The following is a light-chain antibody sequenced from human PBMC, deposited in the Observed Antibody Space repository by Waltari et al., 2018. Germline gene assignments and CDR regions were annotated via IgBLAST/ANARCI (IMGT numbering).Light chain of an antibody. CDR2: WAS. V-gene: IGKV4-1*01. CDR1: QSVLYSSNNKNY. CDR3: QQYYSTPWT. Sequence: DIVMTQSPDSPAVSLGERATINCKSSQSVLYSSNNKNYLAWHQQKPGQPPKLLIYWASTRESGVPDRFSGSGSETDFTLTISSLQAEDVAVYYCQQYYSTPWTFGQGTKVEIK. J-gene: IGKJ1*01.